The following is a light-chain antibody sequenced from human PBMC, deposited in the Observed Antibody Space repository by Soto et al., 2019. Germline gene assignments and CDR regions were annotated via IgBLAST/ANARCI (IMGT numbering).Light chain of an antibody. J-gene: IGKJ5*01. CDR2: DVS. CDR3: QQYNNWPPT. Sequence: TVMTHSPATLSVSPGERATLSFRASQSARISLGWYQQKPGQAPRLLIYDVSTRATGVPDRFSGSGSGTEFTLTISSPQSEDFAVYYCQQYNNWPPTFGQGTRLEIK. CDR1: QSARIS. V-gene: IGKV3-15*01.